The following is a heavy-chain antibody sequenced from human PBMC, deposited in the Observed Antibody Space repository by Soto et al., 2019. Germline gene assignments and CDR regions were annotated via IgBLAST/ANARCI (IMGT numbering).Heavy chain of an antibody. CDR2: IYDSGST. Sequence: QVQLQESGPGLVKPSETLSLTCTVSDGSINNYYWSWIRQPPGKGLEWIGYIYDSGSTNYNPSLKSRVTMSVDTSKNQFSLNLSSVTAADTAVYYCAREHGFSYGLNYFDPWGQGTLVTVSS. CDR1: DGSINNYY. D-gene: IGHD5-18*01. J-gene: IGHJ5*02. CDR3: AREHGFSYGLNYFDP. V-gene: IGHV4-59*01.